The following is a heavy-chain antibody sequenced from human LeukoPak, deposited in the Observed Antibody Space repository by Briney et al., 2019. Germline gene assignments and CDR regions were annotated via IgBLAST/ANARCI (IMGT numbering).Heavy chain of an antibody. CDR3: ARGGSAYYYHYYMDV. D-gene: IGHD3-10*01. CDR2: INPSGGST. Sequence: GASVKVSCKASGYTFTSYYMHWVRQAPGQGLEWMGIINPSGGSTSYAQKFQGRVTMTRDTSTSTVYMELSSLRSEDTAVYYCARGGSAYYYHYYMDVWGTGTTVTVSS. V-gene: IGHV1-46*01. CDR1: GYTFTSYY. J-gene: IGHJ6*03.